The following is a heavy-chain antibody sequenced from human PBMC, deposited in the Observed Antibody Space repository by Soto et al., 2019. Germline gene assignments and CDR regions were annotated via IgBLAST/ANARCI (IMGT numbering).Heavy chain of an antibody. V-gene: IGHV3-21*01. CDR3: ARGLEPLPQVGATTGCWFDP. CDR2: ISSSSSYI. D-gene: IGHD1-26*01. J-gene: IGHJ5*02. CDR1: GFTFSSYS. Sequence: GGSLRLSCAASGFTFSSYSMNWVRQAPGKGLEWVSSISSSSSYIYYADSVKGRFTISRDNAKNSLYLQMNSLRAEDTAVYYCARGLEPLPQVGATTGCWFDPWGQGTLVTVSS.